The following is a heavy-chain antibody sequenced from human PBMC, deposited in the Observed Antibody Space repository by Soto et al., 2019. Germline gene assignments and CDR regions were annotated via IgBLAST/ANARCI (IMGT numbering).Heavy chain of an antibody. CDR2: INHSGST. J-gene: IGHJ6*02. D-gene: IGHD5-18*01. Sequence: SETLSLTCAVYGGSFSGYYWSWIRQPPGKGLEWIGEINHSGSTNYNPSLKSRVTISVDTSKNQFSLKLSSVTAADTAVYYCARGGYSYGYHYYYYGMDVWGQGTTVTVSS. CDR3: ARGGYSYGYHYYYYGMDV. V-gene: IGHV4-34*01. CDR1: GGSFSGYY.